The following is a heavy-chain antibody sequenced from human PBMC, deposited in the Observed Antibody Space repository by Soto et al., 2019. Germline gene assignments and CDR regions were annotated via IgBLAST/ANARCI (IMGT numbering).Heavy chain of an antibody. D-gene: IGHD3-22*01. V-gene: IGHV3-23*01. CDR1: GFTFSPCA. CDR2: ISGSGGSR. Sequence: EVQLLESGGGLVQPGGSLRLSCAASGFTFSPCAMNWVRQAPGKGLKWVSGISGSGGSRHYADSVRGRFTISRDNSKNTLFLQINSLGAEDTAVYYCAKAALYYDSSGYSDSRYYFDSWGQGTLVTVSS. J-gene: IGHJ4*02. CDR3: AKAALYYDSSGYSDSRYYFDS.